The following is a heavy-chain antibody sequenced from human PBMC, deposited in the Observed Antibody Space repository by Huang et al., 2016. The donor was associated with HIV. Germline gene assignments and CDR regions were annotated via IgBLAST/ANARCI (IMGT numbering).Heavy chain of an antibody. CDR3: ARVEINTLTGYFSSFDN. CDR2: INHSGLT. D-gene: IGHD3-9*01. V-gene: IGHV4-34*01. CDR1: GGSFRNYF. J-gene: IGHJ4*02. Sequence: QVHLQQWGAGLLKPSEALSLTCAVYGGSFRNYFWSWIRQPPGKGLEWIGEINHSGLTSYSPSLKSRVTISVDTSKNQFSLKLSSVTAADTAVYYCARVEINTLTGYFSSFDNWGQGTLVTVSS.